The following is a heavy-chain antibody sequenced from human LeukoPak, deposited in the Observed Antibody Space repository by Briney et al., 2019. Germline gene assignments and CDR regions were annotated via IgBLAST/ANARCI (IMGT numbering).Heavy chain of an antibody. CDR2: IFYSGST. D-gene: IGHD2-8*02. J-gene: IGHJ4*02. CDR3: ARHRSGGYEVDC. V-gene: IGHV4-59*08. CDR1: GGSISNYY. Sequence: PSETLSLTCTVSGGSISNYYWSWIRQPPGEALEYIGNIFYSGSTTYNPSLKSRVTISIDTSKNQFSLKLSSVTAAVTALYYCARHRSGGYEVDCWGQGTLVTVSS.